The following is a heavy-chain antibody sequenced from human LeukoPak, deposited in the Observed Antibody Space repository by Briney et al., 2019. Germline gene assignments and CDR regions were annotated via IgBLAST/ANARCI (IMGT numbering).Heavy chain of an antibody. CDR1: GFTFSSYS. V-gene: IGHV3-48*01. J-gene: IGHJ4*01. CDR3: ARSEVEYYDFWSGHYYFDY. D-gene: IGHD3-3*01. Sequence: GGSLRLSCAASGFTFSSYSMNWVRQAPGKGLEWVSYISSSSSTIYYADSVKGRFTISRDNAKNSLYLQMNSLRAEDTAVYYCARSEVEYYDFWSGHYYFDYWGHGTLVTVSS. CDR2: ISSSSSTI.